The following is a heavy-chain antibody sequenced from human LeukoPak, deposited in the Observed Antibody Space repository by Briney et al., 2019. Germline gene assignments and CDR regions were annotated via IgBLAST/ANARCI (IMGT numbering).Heavy chain of an antibody. J-gene: IGHJ3*02. CDR2: ISAGGATI. Sequence: GGSLRFSCAASGFTFSTYAMSWVRQAPGKGLEWVSAISAGGATIYYADSVKGRFTVSRDNSKNTLYLQINSLRAEDTAVYYCAMSRTRDVFDIWGQGTMVTVSS. V-gene: IGHV3-23*01. CDR1: GFTFSTYA. CDR3: AMSRTRDVFDI.